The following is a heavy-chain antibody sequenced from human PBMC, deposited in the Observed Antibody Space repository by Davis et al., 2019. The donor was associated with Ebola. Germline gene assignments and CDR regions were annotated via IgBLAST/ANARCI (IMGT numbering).Heavy chain of an antibody. CDR2: INHSGST. CDR1: GGSFSGYY. CDR3: ARERIIVVVPAAIPARGVYYYMDV. J-gene: IGHJ6*03. D-gene: IGHD2-2*02. Sequence: SETLSLTCAVYGGSFSGYYWSWIRQPPGKGLEWIGEINHSGSTNYNPSLKSRVTISVDTSKNQFSLKLSSVTAADTAVYYCARERIIVVVPAAIPARGVYYYMDVWGKGTTVTVSS. V-gene: IGHV4-34*01.